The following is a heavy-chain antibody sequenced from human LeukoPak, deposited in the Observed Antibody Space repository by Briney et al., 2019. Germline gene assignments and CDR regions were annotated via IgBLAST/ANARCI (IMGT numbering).Heavy chain of an antibody. J-gene: IGHJ4*02. CDR3: ARDPPSRGTRYFDY. CDR1: GFTFTSYN. D-gene: IGHD3-16*01. V-gene: IGHV3-21*06. Sequence: PGGSLRPSCAASGFTFTSYNMNWVRQAPGKGLEWVSSITSSSSYIYYADSVKGRFTISRDNAKNSLYLQMDSLRVEDTAVYYCARDPPSRGTRYFDYWGQGILVTVSS. CDR2: ITSSSSYI.